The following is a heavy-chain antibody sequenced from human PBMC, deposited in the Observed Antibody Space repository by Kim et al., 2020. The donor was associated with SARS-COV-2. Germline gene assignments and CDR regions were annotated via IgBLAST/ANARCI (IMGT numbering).Heavy chain of an antibody. CDR2: ISGSGSR. CDR1: GLTFSTYA. Sequence: GGSLRLSCAASGLTFSTYAMSWVRQAAGKGLEWVASISGSGSRYYVDSVKGRFTISRDNSKITVYLQLNSLRADDTAVYYCANGYSGRGRFQYWGRGTVVAVSS. J-gene: IGHJ1*01. D-gene: IGHD5-12*01. CDR3: ANGYSGRGRFQY. V-gene: IGHV3-23*01.